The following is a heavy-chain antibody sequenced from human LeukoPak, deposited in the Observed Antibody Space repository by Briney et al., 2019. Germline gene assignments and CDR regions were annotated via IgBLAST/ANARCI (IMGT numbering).Heavy chain of an antibody. J-gene: IGHJ4*02. Sequence: GGSLRLSCAASGFTFDDYAMHWVRQAPGKGLEWVSGISWNSDNRGYADSVKGRFTISRDNAKNSLYLQMNSLRAEDTAVYYCGRDTDFDYWGQGTLVTVSS. CDR2: ISWNSDNR. V-gene: IGHV3-9*01. CDR1: GFTFDDYA. CDR3: GRDTDFDY.